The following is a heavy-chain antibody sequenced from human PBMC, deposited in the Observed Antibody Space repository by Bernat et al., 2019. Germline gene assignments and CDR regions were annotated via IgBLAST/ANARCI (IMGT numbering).Heavy chain of an antibody. V-gene: IGHV1-18*01. CDR3: ARDTDYDFWRSTVGAKKLDY. J-gene: IGHJ4*02. CDR1: GYTFTSYG. D-gene: IGHD3-3*01. Sequence: QVQLVQSGAEVKKPGASVKVSCKASGYTFTSYGISWVRQAPGQGLEWMGWISAYNGNTNYAQKLQGRVTMTTDTSTSTAYMELRSLRSDDTAVYYCARDTDYDFWRSTVGAKKLDYWGQGTLVTVSS. CDR2: ISAYNGNT.